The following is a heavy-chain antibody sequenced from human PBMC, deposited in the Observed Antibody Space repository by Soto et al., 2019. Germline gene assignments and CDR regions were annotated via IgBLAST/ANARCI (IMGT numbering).Heavy chain of an antibody. CDR1: GFTFSSYA. J-gene: IGHJ4*02. CDR2: ISYDGGYK. Sequence: TGGSLRLSCAASGFTFSSYAVHWVRQAPGKGLEWVAVISYDGGYKYYADSVKGRFTISRDISKNTLYLQMSSLRAEDTALYYCARVNYGSSAFDYWGQGTLVTVSS. V-gene: IGHV3-30-3*01. CDR3: ARVNYGSSAFDY. D-gene: IGHD3-10*01.